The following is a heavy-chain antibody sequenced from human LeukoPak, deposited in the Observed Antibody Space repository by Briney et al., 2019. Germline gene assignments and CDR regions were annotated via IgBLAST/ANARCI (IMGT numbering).Heavy chain of an antibody. Sequence: ASVKVSCKASGGTFSSYAISWVRQAPGQGLEWMGRIIPILGIANYAQKFQGRVTITADKSTSTAYMELSSLRSEDTAVYYCARDHTYCGGDCYNPDAFDIWGQGTMVTVSS. V-gene: IGHV1-69*04. CDR1: GGTFSSYA. D-gene: IGHD2-21*02. CDR3: ARDHTYCGGDCYNPDAFDI. J-gene: IGHJ3*02. CDR2: IIPILGIA.